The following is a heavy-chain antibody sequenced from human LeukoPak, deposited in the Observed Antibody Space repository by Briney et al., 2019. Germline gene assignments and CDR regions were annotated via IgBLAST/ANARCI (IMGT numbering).Heavy chain of an antibody. V-gene: IGHV3-7*01. CDR1: GFTFSGNW. J-gene: IGHJ2*01. CDR2: IKKDGSEQ. Sequence: GRSLRLSCAASGFTFSGNWMDWVRQAPGKGLEWVATIKKDGSEQYYVDSVKGRFTISRDNAKNSLFLQMNSLRAEDTAVYYCARRYFDLWGRGTLVTVFS. CDR3: ARRYFDL.